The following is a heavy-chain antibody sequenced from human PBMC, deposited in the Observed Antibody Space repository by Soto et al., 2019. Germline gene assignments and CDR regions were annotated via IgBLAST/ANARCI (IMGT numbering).Heavy chain of an antibody. D-gene: IGHD2-2*01. CDR1: GGSISSSNW. Sequence: SETLSLTCAVSGGSISSSNWWSWVRQPPGKGLEWIGEIYHSGSTNYNPSLKSRVTISVDKSKNQFSLKLSSVTAADTAVYYCARSPAAMGGYFDYWGQGTLVTSPQ. CDR3: ARSPAAMGGYFDY. J-gene: IGHJ4*02. CDR2: IYHSGST. V-gene: IGHV4-4*02.